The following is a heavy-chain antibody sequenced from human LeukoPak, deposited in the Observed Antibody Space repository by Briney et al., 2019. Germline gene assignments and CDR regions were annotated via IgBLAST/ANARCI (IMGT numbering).Heavy chain of an antibody. CDR1: GFTFSSYA. Sequence: GGSLRLSCAASGFTFSSYAMHWVRQAPGKGLEWVAVISYDGSNKYYADSVKGRFTISGDNAKNTLYLQMNSLRAEDTAVYYCARAPLSSSWYNDYWAREPWSPSPQ. J-gene: IGHJ4*02. CDR3: ARAPLSSSWYNDY. V-gene: IGHV3-30-3*01. CDR2: ISYDGSNK. D-gene: IGHD6-13*01.